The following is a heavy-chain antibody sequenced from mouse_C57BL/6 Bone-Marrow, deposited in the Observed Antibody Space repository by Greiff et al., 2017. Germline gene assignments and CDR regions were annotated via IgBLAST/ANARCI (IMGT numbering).Heavy chain of an antibody. D-gene: IGHD1-1*01. CDR1: GYTFTDHT. Sequence: VQLQQSDAELVKPGASVKISCKVSGYTFTDHTIHWMKQRPEQGLEWIGYIYPRDGSTKYNEKFKGKATLPADKSSSTAYMQLNSLTSEDSAVYFCARNHYGSSYDYYAMDYWGQGTSVTVSS. CDR3: ARNHYGSSYDYYAMDY. J-gene: IGHJ4*01. V-gene: IGHV1-78*01. CDR2: IYPRDGST.